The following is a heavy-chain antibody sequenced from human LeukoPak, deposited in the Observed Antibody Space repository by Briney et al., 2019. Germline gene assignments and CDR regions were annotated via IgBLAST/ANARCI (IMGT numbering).Heavy chain of an antibody. CDR2: ISYDGSNK. D-gene: IGHD2-2*02. J-gene: IGHJ6*02. Sequence: GGSLRLSCAASGFTFSSYAMHWVRQAPGKGLEWVAVISYDGSNKYYADSVKGRFTISRDNSKNTLYLQMNSLRAEDTAVYYCARETGGYCSSTSCYTSRAMDVWGQGTTVTVSS. CDR3: ARETGGYCSSTSCYTSRAMDV. V-gene: IGHV3-30-3*01. CDR1: GFTFSSYA.